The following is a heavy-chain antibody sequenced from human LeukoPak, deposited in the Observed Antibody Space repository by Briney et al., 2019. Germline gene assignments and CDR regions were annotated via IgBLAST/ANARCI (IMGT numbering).Heavy chain of an antibody. V-gene: IGHV2-5*02. Sequence: SGPTLVKPTQTLTLTCTFSGFSLSTSGVGVGWVRQPPGKALEWLAPIYWDDVERYSPSLKSRLAISKDTSKNQVVLTMTNMDPVDTGTYYCAHRAKYSSGWFPFGYWGQGTLVTVSS. CDR2: IYWDDVE. D-gene: IGHD6-19*01. J-gene: IGHJ4*02. CDR3: AHRAKYSSGWFPFGY. CDR1: GFSLSTSGVG.